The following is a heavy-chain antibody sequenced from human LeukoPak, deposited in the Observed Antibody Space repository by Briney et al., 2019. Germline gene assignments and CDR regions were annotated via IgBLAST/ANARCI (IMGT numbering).Heavy chain of an antibody. D-gene: IGHD2-15*01. CDR2: ISSTGGTT. Sequence: PGGTLRLSCAASGITFSSYGMSWVRQAPGKGLEWVSSISSTGGTTYYADSVRGRFTISRDNAKNSLFLQMNSLRAEDTAVYYCVREYCSGGSCSDAFDIWGQGTMVTVSS. CDR1: GITFSSYG. V-gene: IGHV3-48*03. CDR3: VREYCSGGSCSDAFDI. J-gene: IGHJ3*02.